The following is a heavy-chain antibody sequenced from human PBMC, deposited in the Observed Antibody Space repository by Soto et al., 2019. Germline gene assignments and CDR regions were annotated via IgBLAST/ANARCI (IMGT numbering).Heavy chain of an antibody. CDR3: VWGLTGYGMDV. V-gene: IGHV1-69*06. J-gene: IGHJ6*02. Sequence: SVKVSSKASGYTFTTSAISWVRQAPGQGLEWMGGIIPIFGTANYAQKFQGRVTITADKSTTTAYRELSSLRSEDTSVYYCVWGLTGYGMDVWGQGTTVTVSS. D-gene: IGHD3-9*01. CDR2: IIPIFGTA. CDR1: GYTFTTSA.